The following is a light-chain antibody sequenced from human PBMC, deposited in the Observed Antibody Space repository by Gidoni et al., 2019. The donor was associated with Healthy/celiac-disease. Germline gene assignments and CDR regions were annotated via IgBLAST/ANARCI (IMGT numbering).Light chain of an antibody. CDR3: QQYNNWPYT. J-gene: IGKJ2*01. Sequence: EIVMTQSPANLSVSPGERATLSCRASQSVSSNLAWYQQKPGHAPRLLIYGASTRATGIPARVSSSGSGTEVTLTISSLQSEEFAVYYCQQYNNWPYTFGQGTKLEIK. CDR1: QSVSSN. CDR2: GAS. V-gene: IGKV3-15*01.